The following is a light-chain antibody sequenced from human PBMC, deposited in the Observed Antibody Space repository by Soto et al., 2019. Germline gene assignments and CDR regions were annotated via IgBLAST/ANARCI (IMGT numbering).Light chain of an antibody. V-gene: IGKV3-15*01. CDR3: QQYNNWPPWT. CDR2: GAS. Sequence: EIVLTQSPGTLSLSPGERATLSCRASQSVSHNLAWYQQKPGQAPRLLIYGASTRATGIPARFSGSGSGTEFTLTISSLQSEDFAAYYCQQYNNWPPWTLGQGTKVDIK. J-gene: IGKJ1*01. CDR1: QSVSHN.